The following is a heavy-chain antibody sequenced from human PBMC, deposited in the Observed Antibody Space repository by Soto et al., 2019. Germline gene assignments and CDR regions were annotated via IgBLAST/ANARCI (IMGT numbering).Heavy chain of an antibody. CDR2: IYYSGST. J-gene: IGHJ4*02. D-gene: IGHD4-17*01. CDR1: GGSISSSSYY. Sequence: PSETLSLTCTVSGGSISSSSYYWGWIRQPPGKWLEWIGSIYYSGSTYYDPSLKSRVTISVDTSKNQFSLKLSSVTAADTAVYYCARHRFMPTVTTRYFDYWGQGTLVTVSS. V-gene: IGHV4-39*01. CDR3: ARHRFMPTVTTRYFDY.